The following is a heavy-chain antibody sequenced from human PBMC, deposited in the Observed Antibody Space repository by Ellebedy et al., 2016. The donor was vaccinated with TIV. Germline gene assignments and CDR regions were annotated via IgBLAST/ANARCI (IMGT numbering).Heavy chain of an antibody. CDR3: ARWAYVNSWYHLDY. CDR1: GFTLSTHW. V-gene: IGHV3-7*01. Sequence: PGGSLRLSCAASGFTLSTHWMTWVRQAPGKGLEWVASIKHVVSVHFYVNSVRGRFTISRDNSKTSTYLQMNSLRAEDTAVYYCARWAYVNSWYHLDYWGQGTLVTVSS. D-gene: IGHD1-14*01. CDR2: IKHVVSVH. J-gene: IGHJ4*02.